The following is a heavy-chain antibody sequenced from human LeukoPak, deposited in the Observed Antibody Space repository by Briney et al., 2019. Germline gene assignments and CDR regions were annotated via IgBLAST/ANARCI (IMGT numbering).Heavy chain of an antibody. D-gene: IGHD2-15*01. V-gene: IGHV3-30*18. CDR2: ISYDGSNK. Sequence: HXVXQAPXXXLEWVAVISYDGSNKYYADSVKGRFTISRDNSKNTLYLQMNSLRAEDTAVYYCAKDYIRVFDYWGQGTLVTVSS. CDR3: AKDYIRVFDY. J-gene: IGHJ4*02.